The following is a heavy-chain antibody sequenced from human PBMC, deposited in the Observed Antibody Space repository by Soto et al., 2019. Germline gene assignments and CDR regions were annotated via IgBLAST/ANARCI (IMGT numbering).Heavy chain of an antibody. Sequence: EVQLVETGGDLIQPGGSLRLSCAASGFTVSSDSMTWVRQAPGKGLEWISIIYSANNTDYADSVKGRFSISTHTSKNILYLQMNRQRAEDTAEYYCARHYTAMGVWGQGTTVTVSS. CDR3: ARHYTAMGV. CDR1: GFTVSSDS. V-gene: IGHV3-53*02. J-gene: IGHJ6*02. CDR2: IYSANNT.